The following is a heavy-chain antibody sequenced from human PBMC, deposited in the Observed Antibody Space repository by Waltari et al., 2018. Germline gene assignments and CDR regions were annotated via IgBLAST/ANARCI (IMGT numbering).Heavy chain of an antibody. J-gene: IGHJ4*02. V-gene: IGHV1-69*05. Sequence: QVQLVQSGAEVKKPGSSVKVYCKASGGTISSYAISRVRQAPGQGLEWMGGIIPIFGTANYAQKFQGRVTITTDESTSTAYMELSSLRSEDTAVYYCARGLHYYALDYWGQGTLVTVSS. CDR2: IIPIFGTA. CDR3: ARGLHYYALDY. D-gene: IGHD1-26*01. CDR1: GGTISSYA.